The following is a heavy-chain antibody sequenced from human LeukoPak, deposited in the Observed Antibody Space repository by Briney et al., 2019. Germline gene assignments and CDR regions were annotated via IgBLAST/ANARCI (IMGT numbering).Heavy chain of an antibody. D-gene: IGHD3-3*01. Sequence: RASVNVSCKASGYTFTSYYMHWVRQAPGQGLEWMGIINPSGGSTSYAQKFQGRVTMTRDMSTSTVYMELSSLRSEDTAVYYCARSQRPVFQYYDFWSGYYTGPFDYWGQGTLVTVSS. V-gene: IGHV1-46*01. CDR1: GYTFTSYY. CDR2: INPSGGST. J-gene: IGHJ4*02. CDR3: ARSQRPVFQYYDFWSGYYTGPFDY.